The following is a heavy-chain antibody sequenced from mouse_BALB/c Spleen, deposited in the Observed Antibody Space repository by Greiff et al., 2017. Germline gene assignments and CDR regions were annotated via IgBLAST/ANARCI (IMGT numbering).Heavy chain of an antibody. CDR3: ARERQENAMDY. CDR1: GFTFSDYG. CDR2: ISNLAYSI. D-gene: IGHD1-2*01. V-gene: IGHV5-15*02. J-gene: IGHJ4*01. Sequence: EGMLVESGGGLVQPGGSRKLSCAASGFTFSDYGMAWVRQAPGKGPEWVAFISNLAYSIYYADTVTGRFTISRENAKNTLYLEMSSLRSEDTAMYYCARERQENAMDYWGQGTSVTVSS.